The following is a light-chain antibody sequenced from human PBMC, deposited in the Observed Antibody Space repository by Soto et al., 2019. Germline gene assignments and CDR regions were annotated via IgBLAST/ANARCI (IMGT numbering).Light chain of an antibody. V-gene: IGKV1-5*01. J-gene: IGKJ4*01. Sequence: EIHITVYPSHLYASVGDRVTITCLASQSISSWLAWYQLNPGKAVMLLMYDASSFESGVSSRFFGSRSETEFTLTICSLQPDDFASYYCQQYNSYPLTFCGGTLV. CDR3: QQYNSYPLT. CDR1: QSISSW. CDR2: DAS.